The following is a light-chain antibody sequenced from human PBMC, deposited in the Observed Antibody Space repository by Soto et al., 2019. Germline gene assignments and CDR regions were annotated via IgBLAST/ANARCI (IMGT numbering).Light chain of an antibody. CDR2: LGS. CDR3: MQALQTPT. CDR1: QSLLHSSGYNY. J-gene: IGKJ5*01. V-gene: IGKV2-28*01. Sequence: DIVMTQSPLSLPVTPGEPASISCRSSQSLLHSSGYNYVDWYLQKPGQSPHLLIYLGSDRASGVPDRFSGSGSGTDFTLKISRVEAEDVGIYYCMQALQTPTFGQGTRLEIK.